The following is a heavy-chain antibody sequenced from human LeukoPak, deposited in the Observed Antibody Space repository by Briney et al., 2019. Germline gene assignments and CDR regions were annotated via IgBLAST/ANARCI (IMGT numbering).Heavy chain of an antibody. V-gene: IGHV3-33*01. J-gene: IGHJ3*02. CDR1: GFTFSNHG. Sequence: GGSLRLSCAASGFTFSNHGMHWVRQAPGKGLKWVAVIWYDGSEKHYADSVKGRFTISRDNSKNTVYLQMNSLRAEDTAVYYCARRAYSGYDDAFDMWGQGTVVTVSS. CDR3: ARRAYSGYDDAFDM. D-gene: IGHD5-12*01. CDR2: IWYDGSEK.